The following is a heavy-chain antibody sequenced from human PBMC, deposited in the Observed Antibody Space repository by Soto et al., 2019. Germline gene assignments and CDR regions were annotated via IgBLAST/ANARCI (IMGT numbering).Heavy chain of an antibody. Sequence: QVQLQQWGAGLLKPSETLSLTCGVYGGSFSGYYWSWIRQPPGKGLEWIGEINHRGSTNYNPSLKSRVTISVDTSKNQLSLKLSSVTAADTAVYYCARPDDSSGYGLEYWGQGTLVTVSS. CDR1: GGSFSGYY. V-gene: IGHV4-34*02. J-gene: IGHJ4*02. D-gene: IGHD3-22*01. CDR2: INHRGST. CDR3: ARPDDSSGYGLEY.